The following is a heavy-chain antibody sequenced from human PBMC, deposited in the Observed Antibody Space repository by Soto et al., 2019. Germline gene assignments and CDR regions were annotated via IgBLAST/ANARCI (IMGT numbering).Heavy chain of an antibody. CDR1: GGTFSSYA. J-gene: IGHJ6*02. CDR2: IILIFGTA. D-gene: IGHD2-2*01. V-gene: IGHV1-69*06. Sequence: QVQLVQSGAEVKKPGSSVKVSCKASGGTFSSYAISWVRQAPGQGLEWMGGIILIFGTANYAQKFQGRVTITADKATSTAYMELSSLRSEDTAVYYCARDRGIVVVPAAPPYYGMDVWGQGTTVTVSS. CDR3: ARDRGIVVVPAAPPYYGMDV.